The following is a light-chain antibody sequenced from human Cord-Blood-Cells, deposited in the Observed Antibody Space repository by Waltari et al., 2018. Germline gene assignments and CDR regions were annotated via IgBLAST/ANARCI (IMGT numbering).Light chain of an antibody. V-gene: IGKV3-11*01. CDR1: QSVSSY. CDR3: QQSSNWPIFT. CDR2: DPS. J-gene: IGKJ3*01. Sequence: EIVLTQSPATLSLSPGERATLSCRASQSVSSYLAGYQQKPGQAPRLLIYDPSNRATGIPARFSGIGSGTDFTLTISSLGPEDFAVYYCQQSSNWPIFTFGPGTKVDIK.